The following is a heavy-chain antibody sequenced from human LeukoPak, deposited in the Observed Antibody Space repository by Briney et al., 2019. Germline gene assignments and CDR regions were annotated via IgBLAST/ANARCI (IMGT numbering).Heavy chain of an antibody. J-gene: IGHJ4*02. CDR1: GYSFTSYW. Sequence: GESLKISCKGSGYSFTSYWIAWVRQMPGTGLEWMGIIYPGDSDTRYSPSFQGQVTISADKSISTAYLQWSSLKASDTAMYYCANARGCSSTSCYMENWGQGTLVTVSS. D-gene: IGHD2-2*02. V-gene: IGHV5-51*01. CDR2: IYPGDSDT. CDR3: ANARGCSSTSCYMEN.